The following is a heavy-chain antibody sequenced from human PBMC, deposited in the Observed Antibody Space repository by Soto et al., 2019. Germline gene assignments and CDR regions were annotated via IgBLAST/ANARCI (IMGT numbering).Heavy chain of an antibody. CDR1: GGTFSSYA. CDR2: IIPIFGTA. V-gene: IGHV1-69*01. J-gene: IGHJ3*02. Sequence: QVQLVQSGAEVKKPGSSVKVSCKASGGTFSSYAISWVRQAPGQGLEWMGGIIPIFGTANYAQKFQGRVTITADESTSTAYMELSSLRSEDTAVDYCASARSLPRGLDAFDIWGPGTMVTVSS. CDR3: ASARSLPRGLDAFDI. D-gene: IGHD3-10*01.